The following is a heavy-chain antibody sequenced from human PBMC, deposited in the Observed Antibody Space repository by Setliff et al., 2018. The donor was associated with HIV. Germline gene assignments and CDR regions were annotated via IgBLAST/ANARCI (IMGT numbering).Heavy chain of an antibody. CDR3: ARFFGYSSSWPSAGY. Sequence: GESLKISCKGSGYSFTTYWIGWVRQMPGKGLEWTGIIYPGDSDTRYNPSFQGQVTISADKSISTAYLHWSSLKASDTAMYYCARFFGYSSSWPSAGYWGQGTLVTVSS. D-gene: IGHD6-13*01. V-gene: IGHV5-51*01. J-gene: IGHJ4*02. CDR1: GYSFTTYW. CDR2: IYPGDSDT.